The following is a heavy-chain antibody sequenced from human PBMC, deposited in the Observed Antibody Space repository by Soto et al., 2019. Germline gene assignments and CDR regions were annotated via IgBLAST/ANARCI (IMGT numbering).Heavy chain of an antibody. J-gene: IGHJ4*02. CDR2: IKSKTDGGTS. V-gene: IGHV3-15*01. CDR1: GFTFGHVW. Sequence: EVQLVESGGGLVKPGGSLRLSCAASGFTFGHVWISWVRQAPGKGLEWVVRIKSKTDGGTSDYAAPVKGRFTISRDDSKNTLYLQMNSLKAEDTAVYYCATGSSLGAPRWGQGTLVTVSS. CDR3: ATGSSLGAPR. D-gene: IGHD3-16*01.